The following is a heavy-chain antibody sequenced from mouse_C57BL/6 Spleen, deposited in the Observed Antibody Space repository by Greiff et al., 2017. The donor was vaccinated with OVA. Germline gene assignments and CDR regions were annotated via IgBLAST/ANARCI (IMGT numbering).Heavy chain of an antibody. CDR3: ARSTVVGYFDV. D-gene: IGHD1-1*01. CDR1: GYTFTDYN. V-gene: IGHV1-18*01. Sequence: EVQLQQSGPGLVKPGASVKIPCTASGYTFTDYNMDWVKQSHGKSLEWIGDINPNNGGTFYNQKFKGKATLTVDKSSSTAYMELRSLTSEDTAVYYCARSTVVGYFDVWGTGTTVTVAS. J-gene: IGHJ1*03. CDR2: INPNNGGT.